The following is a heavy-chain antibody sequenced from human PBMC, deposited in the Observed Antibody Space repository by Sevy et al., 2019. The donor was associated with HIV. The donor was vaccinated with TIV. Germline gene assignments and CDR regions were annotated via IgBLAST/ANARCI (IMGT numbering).Heavy chain of an antibody. V-gene: IGHV3-48*02. Sequence: GGSLRLSCAASGFAFTNYGINWVRQAPGKGLEWVSYISSSSNTIYYADSVRGRFTISRGNAKNSLYLQMNSLRDEDTAVYYCASYCTAGSCYSDNDYWGQGTLVTVSS. D-gene: IGHD2-15*01. CDR2: ISSSSNTI. CDR1: GFAFTNYG. J-gene: IGHJ4*02. CDR3: ASYCTAGSCYSDNDY.